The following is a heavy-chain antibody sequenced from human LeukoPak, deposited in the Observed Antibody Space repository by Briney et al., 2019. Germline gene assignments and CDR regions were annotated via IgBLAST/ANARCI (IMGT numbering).Heavy chain of an antibody. CDR1: GGSINNYY. V-gene: IGHV4-59*01. CDR2: IYYSGST. Sequence: SETLSLTCTVSGGSINNYYWSWIRQSPGKGLEWIGYIYYSGSTNYNPSLKSRVTISLDTSKNQFSLKLSSVTAADTAVYYCARDYRGWYYFDYWGQGTLVAVSS. CDR3: ARDYRGWYYFDY. J-gene: IGHJ4*02. D-gene: IGHD6-19*01.